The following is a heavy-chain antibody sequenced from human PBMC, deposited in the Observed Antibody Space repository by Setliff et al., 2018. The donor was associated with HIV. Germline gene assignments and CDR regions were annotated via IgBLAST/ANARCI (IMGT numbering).Heavy chain of an antibody. V-gene: IGHV3-74*01. D-gene: IGHD4-4*01. CDR1: GFTFSSHW. CDR2: ITADGGGT. CDR3: TRVVGGNLYPSAFDI. Sequence: PRGSLRLSCAASGFTFSSHWMHRVRQAPGKGLVWVSRITADGGGTNYADSVKGRFTISRDNAKNTVYLQMNSLRAEDTAVYYCTRVVGGNLYPSAFDIWAQGTMVTVSS. J-gene: IGHJ3*02.